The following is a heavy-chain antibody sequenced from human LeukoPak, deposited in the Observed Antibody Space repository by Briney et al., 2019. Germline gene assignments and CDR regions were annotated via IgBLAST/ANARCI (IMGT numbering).Heavy chain of an antibody. V-gene: IGHV3-11*01. J-gene: IGHJ3*02. CDR3: AREDYVDTAIGAFDI. Sequence: GGSLRLSCAASGFTFSDYYMSWIRQAPGEGLEWVSYISSSGSTIYYADSVKGRFTISRDNAKNSLYLQMNSLRAEDTAVYYCAREDYVDTAIGAFDIWGQGTMVTVSS. CDR1: GFTFSDYY. CDR2: ISSSGSTI. D-gene: IGHD5-18*01.